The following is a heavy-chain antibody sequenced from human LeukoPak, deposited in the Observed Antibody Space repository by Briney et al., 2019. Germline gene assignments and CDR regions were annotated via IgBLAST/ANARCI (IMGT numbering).Heavy chain of an antibody. CDR2: ISGSTTYT. D-gene: IGHD2-2*01. CDR1: GFSFSDYY. J-gene: IGHJ3*02. V-gene: IGHV3-11*03. Sequence: GGSLRLSCAASGFSFSDYYTSWIRQAPGKGLEWVSYISGSTTYTNYADSVKGRFTISRDNAKNSLYLRMNSLRAEDTAVYYCARSLRRDCDSTSCWAALDIWGQGTMVTVSS. CDR3: ARSLRRDCDSTSCWAALDI.